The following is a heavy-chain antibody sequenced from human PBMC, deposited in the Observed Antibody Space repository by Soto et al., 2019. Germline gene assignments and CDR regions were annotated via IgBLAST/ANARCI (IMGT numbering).Heavy chain of an antibody. Sequence: ENPSLTCTVSGGSISSSSYYWGWIRQPPGKGLEWIGSIYYSGSTYYNPSLKSRVTISVDTSKNQFSLKLSSVTAADTAVYYCARRSYDFWSGYHTIDYWGQGSLVTVAS. D-gene: IGHD3-3*01. J-gene: IGHJ4*02. CDR2: IYYSGST. V-gene: IGHV4-39*01. CDR1: GGSISSSSYY. CDR3: ARRSYDFWSGYHTIDY.